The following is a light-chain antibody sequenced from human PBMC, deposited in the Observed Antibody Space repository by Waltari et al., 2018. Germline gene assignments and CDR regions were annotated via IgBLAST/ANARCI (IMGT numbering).Light chain of an antibody. CDR3: SSYTSSSTWV. Sequence: QSALTQPASVSGSPGQSISISCTGTSSDVGVYNYVSWYQQCPGKAPKLMIYEVTNRPSGVSNRFSGSTSGNTASLTISGLQAEDEADYYCSSYTSSSTWVFGGGTKLTVL. J-gene: IGLJ3*02. V-gene: IGLV2-14*01. CDR1: SSDVGVYNY. CDR2: EVT.